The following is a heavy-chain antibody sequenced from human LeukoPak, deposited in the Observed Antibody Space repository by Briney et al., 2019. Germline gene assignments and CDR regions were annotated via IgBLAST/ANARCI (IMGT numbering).Heavy chain of an antibody. CDR3: ARAQTMFWEFDGFDI. CDR2: MTSSNTM. V-gene: IGHV3-69-1*01. CDR1: GFTFSSYS. Sequence: GQSLRLSCAASGFTFSSYSMNWVRQAPGKGLEWVATMTSSNTMYYEDSVKGRFTISRDNAENSVYLQMNSLRDEDTAVYSCARAQTMFWEFDGFDIWGRGTKVSVSS. D-gene: IGHD3-10*02. J-gene: IGHJ3*02.